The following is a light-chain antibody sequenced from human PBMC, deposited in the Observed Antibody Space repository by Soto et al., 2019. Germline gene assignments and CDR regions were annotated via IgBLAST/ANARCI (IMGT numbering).Light chain of an antibody. V-gene: IGKV1-6*01. J-gene: IGKJ1*01. CDR3: QQYKSYLRT. CDR1: QAIRSA. Sequence: AIQLTQSPSSLSASVGDRVTITCRASQAIRSALGWYQQKPGKVPKLLIYAASTLQSGVPSRFSGSGSGTDFTLTISSLQPEDFATYYCQQYKSYLRTFGQGTKVDIK. CDR2: AAS.